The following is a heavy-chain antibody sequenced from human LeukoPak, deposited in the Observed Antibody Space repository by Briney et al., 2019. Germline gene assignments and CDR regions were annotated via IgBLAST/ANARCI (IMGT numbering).Heavy chain of an antibody. D-gene: IGHD4-17*01. J-gene: IGHJ3*01. CDR3: ARERNYGEYGNAFDV. CDR1: GYTFTDNY. V-gene: IGHV1-2*02. CDR2: INPKRGVT. Sequence: ASVKVSCKASGYTFTDNYIHWMGQAPGQGLEWMGWINPKRGVTTYAQKFQGRVTMTRDTSITTAYMELTRLRSDDTTIYYCARERNYGEYGNAFDVWGQGTKVTVSS.